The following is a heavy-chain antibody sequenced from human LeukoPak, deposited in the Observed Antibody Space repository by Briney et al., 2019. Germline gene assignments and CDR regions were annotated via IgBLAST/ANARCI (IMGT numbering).Heavy chain of an antibody. CDR3: ARSHYDFWSGYFDYFDY. D-gene: IGHD3-3*01. CDR1: EFTFSSYW. CDR2: INSDGSST. V-gene: IGHV3-74*01. Sequence: GGSLRLSCAASEFTFSSYWMHWVRQAPGKGLVWVSRINSDGSSTSYADSVKGRFTISRDNAKDTLYLQMNSLRAEDTAVYYCARSHYDFWSGYFDYFDYWGQGTLVTVSS. J-gene: IGHJ4*02.